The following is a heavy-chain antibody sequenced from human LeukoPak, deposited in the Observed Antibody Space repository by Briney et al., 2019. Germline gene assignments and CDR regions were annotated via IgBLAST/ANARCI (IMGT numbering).Heavy chain of an antibody. CDR3: ASAGDYYYGMDV. CDR2: IYYSGST. CDR1: GGSISSYY. V-gene: IGHV4-59*01. Sequence: SETLSLTCTVSGGSISSYYWSWIRQPPGKGLGWIGYIYYSGSTNYNPSLKSRVTISVDTSKNQFSLKLSSVTAADTAVYYCASAGDYYYGMDVWGQGTTVAVSS. D-gene: IGHD3-10*01. J-gene: IGHJ6*02.